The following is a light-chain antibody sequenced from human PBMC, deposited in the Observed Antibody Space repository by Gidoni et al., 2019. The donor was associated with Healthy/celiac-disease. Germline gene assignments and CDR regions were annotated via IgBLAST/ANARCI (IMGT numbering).Light chain of an antibody. J-gene: IGLJ3*02. Sequence: QSALTQPASVSGSPGQSITISCTGTSSDVGSYNLVSWYQQQPGKAHKLMIYEGTKRPSGVSNRFSGSKSGNTASLTISGLQAEDEADYYCCSYAGSSTNWVFGGGTKLTVL. CDR1: SSDVGSYNL. V-gene: IGLV2-23*01. CDR3: CSYAGSSTNWV. CDR2: EGT.